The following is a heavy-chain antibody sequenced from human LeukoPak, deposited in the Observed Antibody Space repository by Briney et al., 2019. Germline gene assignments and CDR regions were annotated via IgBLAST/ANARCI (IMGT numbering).Heavy chain of an antibody. CDR3: ARGLYDYVWGSYRPYYFDY. Sequence: SETLSLXCAVYGGSCSGYYWSWIRQPPGKGLEWIGEINHGGSTNYNPFLKSRVTISVDTSKNQFSLKLSSVTAADTAVYYCARGLYDYVWGSYRPYYFDYWGQGTLVTVSS. CDR2: INHGGST. D-gene: IGHD3-16*02. J-gene: IGHJ4*02. CDR1: GGSCSGYY. V-gene: IGHV4-34*01.